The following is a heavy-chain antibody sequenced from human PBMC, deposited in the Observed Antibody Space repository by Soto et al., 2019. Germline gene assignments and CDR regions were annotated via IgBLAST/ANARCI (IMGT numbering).Heavy chain of an antibody. V-gene: IGHV3-9*01. J-gene: IGHJ4*02. Sequence: GGSLRLSCAASGFTFDDYAMHWVRQAPGKGLEWVSGISWNSGSIGYADSVKGRFTISRDNAKNSLYLQMNSLRAEDTALYYCAKDRWKLGLVATIIDYWGQGTLVTVSS. CDR2: ISWNSGSI. D-gene: IGHD5-12*01. CDR3: AKDRWKLGLVATIIDY. CDR1: GFTFDDYA.